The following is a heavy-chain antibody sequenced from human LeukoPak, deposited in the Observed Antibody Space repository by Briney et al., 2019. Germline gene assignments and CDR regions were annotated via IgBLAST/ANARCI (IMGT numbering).Heavy chain of an antibody. V-gene: IGHV4-39*07. CDR2: IYYSGST. D-gene: IGHD3-10*01. J-gene: IGHJ6*02. CDR1: GGSISGSSYY. CDR3: AVVWFGELQDGMDV. Sequence: SETLSLTCTVSGGSISGSSYYWGWIRQPPGKGLEWIGSIYYSGSTYYNPSLKSRVTISVDTSKNQFSLKLSSVTAADTAVYYCAVVWFGELQDGMDVWGQGTTVTVSS.